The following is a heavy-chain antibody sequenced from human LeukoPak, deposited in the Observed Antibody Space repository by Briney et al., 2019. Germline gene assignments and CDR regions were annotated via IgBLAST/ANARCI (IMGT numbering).Heavy chain of an antibody. CDR1: GFTFSSYS. J-gene: IGHJ4*02. V-gene: IGHV3-21*01. CDR2: ISSSSSYI. Sequence: GGSLRLSCAASGFTFSSYSMNWVRQAPGKGLEWVSSISSSSSYIYYADSVKGRFTISRDNAKHSLYLQMNSLRAEDTAVYYCARERNYDILTGTFDYWGQGTLVTFSS. CDR3: ARERNYDILTGTFDY. D-gene: IGHD3-9*01.